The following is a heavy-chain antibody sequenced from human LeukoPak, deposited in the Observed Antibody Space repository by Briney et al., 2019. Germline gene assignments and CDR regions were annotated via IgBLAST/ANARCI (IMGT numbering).Heavy chain of an antibody. J-gene: IGHJ4*02. CDR3: ARVLRGYSGYDYYFDY. D-gene: IGHD5-12*01. V-gene: IGHV4-61*01. Sequence: SETLSLTCTVSGGSVSSGSYYWSWIRQPPGKGLEGIGYIYYSGSTNYNPSLKSRVTISVDTSKNQFSLKLSSVTAADTAVYYCARVLRGYSGYDYYFDYWGQGTLVTVSS. CDR2: IYYSGST. CDR1: GGSVSSGSYY.